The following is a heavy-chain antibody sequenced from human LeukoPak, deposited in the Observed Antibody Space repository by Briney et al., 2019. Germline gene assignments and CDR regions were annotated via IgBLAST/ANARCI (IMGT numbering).Heavy chain of an antibody. CDR3: ARRSTLCSGTSCYLGY. CDR2: MNPNSGNT. D-gene: IGHD2-2*01. Sequence: ASVKVSCKASGYTFTSYDINWVRQATGQGLEWMGWMNPNSGNTGYAQKLQGRVTITRNTSISTAYMELSSLRSEDTAVYYCARRSTLCSGTSCYLGYWGQGTLVTVSS. CDR1: GYTFTSYD. J-gene: IGHJ4*02. V-gene: IGHV1-8*03.